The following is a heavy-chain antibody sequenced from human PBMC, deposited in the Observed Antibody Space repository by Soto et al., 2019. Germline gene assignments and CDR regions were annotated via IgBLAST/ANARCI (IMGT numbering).Heavy chain of an antibody. J-gene: IGHJ6*02. Sequence: SETLSLTCTVSGGSISSSSYYWGWIRQPPGKGLEWIGSIYYSGSTYYNPSLKSRVTISVDTSKNQFSLKLSSVTAADTAVYYCARGSRFLGSHYYYYGMDVWGQGTTVTVSS. CDR1: GGSISSSSYY. CDR3: ARGSRFLGSHYYYYGMDV. V-gene: IGHV4-39*07. D-gene: IGHD3-3*01. CDR2: IYYSGST.